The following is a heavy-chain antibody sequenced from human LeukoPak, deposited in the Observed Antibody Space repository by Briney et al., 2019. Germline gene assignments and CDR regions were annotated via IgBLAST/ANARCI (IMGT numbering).Heavy chain of an antibody. CDR3: ARDTEYSSSSGLFDY. CDR1: GYTFSAYG. Sequence: GASVKVSCKASGYTFSAYGITWVRQAPGQGLEWLAWSSGTGYNMEYSQKFQGRVTITRDTSASTAYMELSSLRSEDTAVYYCARDTEYSSSSGLFDYWGQGTLVTVSS. V-gene: IGHV1-18*01. J-gene: IGHJ4*02. D-gene: IGHD6-6*01. CDR2: SSGTGYNM.